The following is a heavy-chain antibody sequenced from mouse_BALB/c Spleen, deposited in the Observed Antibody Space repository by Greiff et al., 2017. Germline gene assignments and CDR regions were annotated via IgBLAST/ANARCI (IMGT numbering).Heavy chain of an antibody. J-gene: IGHJ4*01. Sequence: QVQLQQSGPDLVAPSQSLSITCTVSGFSLTSYGVHWVRQPPGKGLEWLVVIWSDGSTTYNSALKSRLSISKDNSKSQVFLKMNSLQTDDTAMYYCARHGGVRRDYYAMDYWGQGTSVTVSS. D-gene: IGHD2-14*01. CDR2: IWSDGST. CDR1: GFSLTSYG. CDR3: ARHGGVRRDYYAMDY. V-gene: IGHV2-6-2*01.